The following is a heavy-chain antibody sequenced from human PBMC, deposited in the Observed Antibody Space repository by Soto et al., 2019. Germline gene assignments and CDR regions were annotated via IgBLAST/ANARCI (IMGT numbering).Heavy chain of an antibody. D-gene: IGHD3-3*01. V-gene: IGHV3-15*01. Sequence: PGRSLRLFSAASGFTFSNAWVSWVRQATGKGLEWVGRIKSKTDGGTTDYAAPVKGRFTISRDDSKNTLYLQMNSLKTEGTAVYYCTARNYDGWRGYYGAFDIWCQGTMVTVS. CDR3: TARNYDGWRGYYGAFDI. CDR1: GFTFSNAW. J-gene: IGHJ3*02. CDR2: IKSKTDGGTT.